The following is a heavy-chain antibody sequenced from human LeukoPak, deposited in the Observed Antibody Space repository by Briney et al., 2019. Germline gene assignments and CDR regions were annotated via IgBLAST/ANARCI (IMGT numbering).Heavy chain of an antibody. Sequence: GGSLRLSCAASGFTFSSYEMNWVRQAPGKGLEWVSYISSSGTTIYYADSVKVRFTISRDNAKNSLYLQMNSLRAEDTAVYYCARDVAPIDYWGQGTLVTVSS. V-gene: IGHV3-48*03. CDR2: ISSSGTTI. J-gene: IGHJ4*02. CDR3: ARDVAPIDY. CDR1: GFTFSSYE.